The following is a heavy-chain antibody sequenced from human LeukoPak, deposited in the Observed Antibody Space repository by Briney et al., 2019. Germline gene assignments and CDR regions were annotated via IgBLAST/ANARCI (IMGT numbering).Heavy chain of an antibody. CDR3: AGGREPEPNYFDY. Sequence: GGSLRLSCAASGFTFSSFSMNWDRQAPGKGLEWVSYISSSDNTIYYADAVKGRFTISRDNAKNSLYLQMNSLRAEDTAVYYCAGGREPEPNYFDYWGQGTLVTVSS. J-gene: IGHJ4*02. D-gene: IGHD1-14*01. CDR1: GFTFSSFS. V-gene: IGHV3-48*04. CDR2: ISSSDNTI.